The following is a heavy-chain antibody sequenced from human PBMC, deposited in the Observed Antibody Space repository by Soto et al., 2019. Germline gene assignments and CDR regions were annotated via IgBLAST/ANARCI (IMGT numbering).Heavy chain of an antibody. Sequence: SETLSLTCTVSGGSISSDGYHWSWIRQHPGRGLEWIGYIYYSGRTYYNPSLKSRVTISADTSKNQFSLKLSSVTAADTAVYYCARAAAAGTIADFWGQGTLVTVS. V-gene: IGHV4-31*03. CDR3: ARAAAAGTIADF. D-gene: IGHD6-13*01. J-gene: IGHJ4*02. CDR2: IYYSGRT. CDR1: GGSISSDGYH.